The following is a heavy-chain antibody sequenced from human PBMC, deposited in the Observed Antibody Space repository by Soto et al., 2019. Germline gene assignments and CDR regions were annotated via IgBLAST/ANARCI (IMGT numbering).Heavy chain of an antibody. CDR2: TYHRSKWYN. V-gene: IGHV6-1*01. CDR1: GDSVSSNSAA. CDR3: ARALAAAGHTNYSYSSGMDV. Sequence: SQTLSLTCAISGDSVSSNSAAWNWIRQSPSRGLEWLGRTYHRSKWYNDYAVSVKSRITINPDTSKNQFSLQLNSVTPEDTAVYYCARALAAAGHTNYSYSSGMDVWGKGTTVPVSS. D-gene: IGHD6-13*01. J-gene: IGHJ6*04.